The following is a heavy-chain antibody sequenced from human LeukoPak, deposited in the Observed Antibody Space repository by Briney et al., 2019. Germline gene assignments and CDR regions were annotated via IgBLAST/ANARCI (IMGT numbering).Heavy chain of an antibody. Sequence: GGSLRLSCAASGFAFSGYWMAWVRQAPGRGLEWVAHINQDGSAKNYVDPVKGRFTISRDNAKNSVYLQLDTLRAEDTAVYFCARDDYLGYWGQETLVTVSS. D-gene: IGHD3-16*01. CDR1: GFAFSGYW. V-gene: IGHV3-7*05. CDR3: ARDDYLGY. CDR2: INQDGSAK. J-gene: IGHJ4*02.